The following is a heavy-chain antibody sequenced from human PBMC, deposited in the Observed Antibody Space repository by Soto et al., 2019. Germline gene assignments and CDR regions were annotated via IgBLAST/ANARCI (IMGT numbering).Heavy chain of an antibody. CDR3: ARDGAATVTDWDAFDI. Sequence: ASVKVSCKASGYTFTSYAMHWVRQAPGQRLEWMGWINAGNGNTKYSQKFQGRVTITRDTSASTAYMELSSLRSEDTAVYYCARDGAATVTDWDAFDIWGQGTMVTVSS. CDR1: GYTFTSYA. D-gene: IGHD4-17*01. J-gene: IGHJ3*02. CDR2: INAGNGNT. V-gene: IGHV1-3*01.